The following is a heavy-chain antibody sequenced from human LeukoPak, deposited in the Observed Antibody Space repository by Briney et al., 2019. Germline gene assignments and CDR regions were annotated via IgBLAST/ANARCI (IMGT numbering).Heavy chain of an antibody. J-gene: IGHJ4*02. Sequence: GGSLRLSCAASGFTFSRYGMTWVRQAPGKGLEWVSTISDTGDSTYCADSVKGRFTISRDNSENTLYLQMNGLRAEDTAIYFCATGAYCDHWGQGTLVTVSS. CDR3: ATGAYCDH. CDR1: GFTFSRYG. CDR2: ISDTGDST. V-gene: IGHV3-23*01.